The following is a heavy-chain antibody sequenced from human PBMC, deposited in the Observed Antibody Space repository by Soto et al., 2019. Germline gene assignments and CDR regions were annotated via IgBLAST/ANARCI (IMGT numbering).Heavy chain of an antibody. CDR2: ISFDGNNK. Sequence: GGSLRLSXAASGFTFSSYALHWVRQAPGRGLEWVALISFDGNNKYYANSVKGRFTISRDNSKNTLYLQMSSLRAEDTAVYYCGRCSSTSCHLGADYWGQGTLVTVYS. CDR3: GRCSSTSCHLGADY. CDR1: GFTFSSYA. D-gene: IGHD2-2*01. J-gene: IGHJ4*02. V-gene: IGHV3-30-3*01.